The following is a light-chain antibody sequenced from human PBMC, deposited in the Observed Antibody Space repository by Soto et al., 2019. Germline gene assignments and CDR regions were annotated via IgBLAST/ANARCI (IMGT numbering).Light chain of an antibody. CDR1: TSNIGARFD. CDR3: QSYDSSLRGSV. J-gene: IGLJ3*02. CDR2: GNT. Sequence: QSVLTQPPSVSGAPGQGVTISCTGSTSNIGARFDVHWYQQLPGTAPKVLIFGNTNRPSGVPDRFTGSKSGTSAYLAITGLQAEDEADYYCQSYDSSLRGSVFGGGTKLTVL. V-gene: IGLV1-40*01.